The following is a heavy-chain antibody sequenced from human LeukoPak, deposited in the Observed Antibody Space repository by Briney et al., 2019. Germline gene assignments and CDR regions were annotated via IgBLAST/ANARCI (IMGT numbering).Heavy chain of an antibody. Sequence: PGGSLRLSCAASGFIFNGYAMSWVRQAPGKGLEWVAVISYDGSNKYYADSVKGRFTISRDNSKNTLYLQMNSLRAEDTAVYYCAKGQRWLQFHYFDYWGQGTLVTVSS. D-gene: IGHD5-24*01. V-gene: IGHV3-30*18. J-gene: IGHJ4*02. CDR2: ISYDGSNK. CDR1: GFIFNGYA. CDR3: AKGQRWLQFHYFDY.